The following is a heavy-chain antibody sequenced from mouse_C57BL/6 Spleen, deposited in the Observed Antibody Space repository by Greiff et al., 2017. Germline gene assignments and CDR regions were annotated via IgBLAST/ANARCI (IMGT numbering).Heavy chain of an antibody. Sequence: VQLQQSGPELVKPGASVKIPCKASGYTFTDYNMDLVKPSHGKSLEWIGDIHPNNGGTIYNQKFKGKATLTVDKSSSTAYRALRSLTSEDTAVYYGARSGGSIRWFAYWGQGTLVTVSA. D-gene: IGHD1-1*01. V-gene: IGHV1-18*01. J-gene: IGHJ3*01. CDR3: ARSGGSIRWFAY. CDR1: GYTFTDYN. CDR2: IHPNNGGT.